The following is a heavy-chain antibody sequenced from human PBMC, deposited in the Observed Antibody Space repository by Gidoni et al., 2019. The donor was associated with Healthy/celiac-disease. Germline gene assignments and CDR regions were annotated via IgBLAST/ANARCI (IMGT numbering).Heavy chain of an antibody. D-gene: IGHD3-22*01. Sequence: QGQLQEAGPGLGKPSQTLSLTGTVSGGSISSGSYYWSWIRPPAGKGLEWIGRIYTSGSTNYNPSLKSRVTISVDTSKNQFSLKLSSVTAADTAVYYCARAGGYYGNAPDWFDPWGQGTLVTVSS. J-gene: IGHJ5*02. CDR3: ARAGGYYGNAPDWFDP. CDR1: GGSISSGSYY. CDR2: IYTSGST. V-gene: IGHV4-61*02.